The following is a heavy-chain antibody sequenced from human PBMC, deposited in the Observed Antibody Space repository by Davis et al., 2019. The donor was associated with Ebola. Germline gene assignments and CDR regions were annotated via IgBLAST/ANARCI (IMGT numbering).Heavy chain of an antibody. J-gene: IGHJ5*02. D-gene: IGHD3-3*01. CDR3: AKIFWSGYFRWFDP. Sequence: PGGSLRLSCTVSGSRFNNYAMSWVRQAPGEGLQWLSAIRTDGTTYYADSVKGRFIISRDNSKSVLFLQMNSLRADDAATYFCAKIFWSGYFRWFDPWGQGTPVIVSS. CDR2: IRTDGTT. V-gene: IGHV3-23*01. CDR1: GSRFNNYA.